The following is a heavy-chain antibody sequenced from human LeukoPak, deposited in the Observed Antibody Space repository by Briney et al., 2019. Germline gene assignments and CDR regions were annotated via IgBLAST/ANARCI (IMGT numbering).Heavy chain of an antibody. CDR3: TRETLGRGIIDV. V-gene: IGHV3-53*04. D-gene: IGHD1-14*01. CDR1: GFTVSSNY. Sequence: QTGGSLRLSCVASGFTVSSNYMNWVRQAPGKGLECVSAIYSGGTTYYADSVKGRFTISSHNSMRTLYLQMNSLRTEDTAVYYCTRETLGRGIIDVWGQGTTVTVSS. CDR2: IYSGGTT. J-gene: IGHJ6*02.